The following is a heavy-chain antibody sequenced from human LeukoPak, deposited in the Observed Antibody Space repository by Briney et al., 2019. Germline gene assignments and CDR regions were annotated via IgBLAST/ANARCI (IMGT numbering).Heavy chain of an antibody. V-gene: IGHV1-8*01. Sequence: ASVKVSCKASGYTFTTYDINWVRQATGQGLEWLGWISPNSGNTGYARKFQGRVTMTRDTSITTAYMELSSLRSEDTAVYYCVREKNCANGICYEDWGQGTLVTVSS. CDR1: GYTFTTYD. J-gene: IGHJ4*02. D-gene: IGHD2-8*01. CDR3: VREKNCANGICYED. CDR2: ISPNSGNT.